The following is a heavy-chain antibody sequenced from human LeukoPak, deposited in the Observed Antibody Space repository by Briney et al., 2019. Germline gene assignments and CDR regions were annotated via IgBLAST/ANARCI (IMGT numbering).Heavy chain of an antibody. CDR3: ARDPYSSAFDY. D-gene: IGHD2-15*01. J-gene: IGHJ4*02. CDR1: GFNFGTYW. Sequence: GGSLRLSCTAAGFNFGTYWMSWVRQSPEKGLEFVANIKYDDTVKNYVDSVKGRFTISRDNPSNSVYLQMDSLRPEDTALYYCARDPYSSAFDYWGQGAQVTVSS. CDR2: IKYDDTVK. V-gene: IGHV3-7*01.